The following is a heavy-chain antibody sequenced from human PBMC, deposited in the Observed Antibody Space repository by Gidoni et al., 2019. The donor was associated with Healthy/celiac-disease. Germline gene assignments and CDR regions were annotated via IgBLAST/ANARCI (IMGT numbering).Heavy chain of an antibody. CDR3: ARDEGIYSSSSDPVDY. CDR2: ISSSSSYI. J-gene: IGHJ4*02. V-gene: IGHV3-21*01. D-gene: IGHD6-6*01. CDR1: GLPFSSYS. Sequence: EVQLVESGGGLVKPGGSLRLSCAASGLPFSSYSMNWVRQAPGKGLEWVSSISSSSSYIYYADSVKGRFTISRDNAKNSLYLQMNSLRAEDTAVYYCARDEGIYSSSSDPVDYWGQGTLVTVSS.